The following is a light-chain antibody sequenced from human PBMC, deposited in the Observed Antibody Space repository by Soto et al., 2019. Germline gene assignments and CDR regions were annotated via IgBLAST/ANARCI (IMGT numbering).Light chain of an antibody. V-gene: IGKV3-11*01. J-gene: IGKJ3*01. CDR1: QSXXXX. CDR3: QQRSNWLLT. CDR2: DAS. Sequence: EIVLTQSPATLSLSPGERATLSYRASQSXXXXXXXXXXXXXXXXXXXXYDASNRATGIPARFSGSGSGTDFTLTISSLEPEDFAVYYCQQRSNWLLTFGPGTKVDIK.